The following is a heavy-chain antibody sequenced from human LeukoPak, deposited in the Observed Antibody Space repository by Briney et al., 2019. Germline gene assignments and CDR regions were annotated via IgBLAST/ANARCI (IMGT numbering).Heavy chain of an antibody. V-gene: IGHV3-23*01. CDR1: GFTFSYYA. CDR3: AKARIVGAAYFDY. D-gene: IGHD1-26*01. J-gene: IGHJ4*02. CDR2: ISDSGGST. Sequence: GGSLRLSCAASGFTFSYYAMNWVRQAPGKGLEWVSDISDSGGSTYYADSVKGRFTISRDNSKNTLYLQMDSLRAEDTAIYYCAKARIVGAAYFDYWGQGTLVTVSS.